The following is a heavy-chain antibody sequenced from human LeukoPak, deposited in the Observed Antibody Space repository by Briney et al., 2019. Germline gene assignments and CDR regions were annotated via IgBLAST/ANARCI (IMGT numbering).Heavy chain of an antibody. CDR1: GGSFSSVNYF. D-gene: IGHD3-22*01. CDR3: AREGNYYDATGYSVY. Sequence: PSQTLSLTCTVSGGSFSSVNYFWSWIRQHPVKGLVCIGYISYSGSTYYHPSLKSRVTRSVDTSKNQFSLKLSSVTAAETAVYYCAREGNYYDATGYSVYWGQGTLVTVSS. V-gene: IGHV4-31*03. CDR2: ISYSGST. J-gene: IGHJ4*02.